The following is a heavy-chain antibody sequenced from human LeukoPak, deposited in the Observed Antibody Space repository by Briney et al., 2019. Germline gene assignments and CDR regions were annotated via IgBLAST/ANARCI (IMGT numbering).Heavy chain of an antibody. Sequence: QPGGSLRLSCAASGFTVSTNYMSWVRQAPGKGLEWVSIIYSGGSTYYADSVKGRFTTSRDISQNTLYLQMNSLRAEDTAVYYCARDLGYSAYATVRGYAVDIWGQGTMVTVSS. V-gene: IGHV3-66*01. D-gene: IGHD5-12*01. CDR3: ARDLGYSAYATVRGYAVDI. J-gene: IGHJ3*02. CDR1: GFTVSTNY. CDR2: IYSGGST.